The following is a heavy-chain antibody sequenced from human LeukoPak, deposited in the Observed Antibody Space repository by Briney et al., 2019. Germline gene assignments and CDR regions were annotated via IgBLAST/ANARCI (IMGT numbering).Heavy chain of an antibody. D-gene: IGHD2-8*02. J-gene: IGHJ4*02. CDR3: ARDTGPFDY. Sequence: GESLRLSCVASGFSFNIFAMSWVRQAPGKGLEWVSSISSSSSYIYYADSVKGRFTISRDNAKNSLYLQMNSLRAEDTAVYYCARDTGPFDYWGQGTLVTVSS. V-gene: IGHV3-21*01. CDR1: GFSFNIFA. CDR2: ISSSSSYI.